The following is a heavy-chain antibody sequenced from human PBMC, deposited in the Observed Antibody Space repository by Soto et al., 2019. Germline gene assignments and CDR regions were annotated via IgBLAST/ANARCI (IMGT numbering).Heavy chain of an antibody. CDR2: IYHSGST. CDR3: GRVPDY. J-gene: IGHJ4*02. Sequence: QLQLQESGSGLVKPSQTLSLTCAVSGGSISSGGYSWSWIRQPPGKGLEWIGYIYHSGSTYYNPXLXCXXTISVDRSKNQFSLNLSSVTAADTAVYYCGRVPDYWGQGTLVTVSS. CDR1: GGSISSGGYS. V-gene: IGHV4-30-2*01.